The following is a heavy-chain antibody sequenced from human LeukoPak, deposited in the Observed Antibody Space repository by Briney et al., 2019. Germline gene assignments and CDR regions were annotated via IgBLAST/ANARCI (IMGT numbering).Heavy chain of an antibody. D-gene: IGHD3-22*01. Sequence: AGGSLRLSCAASGFTFSSYAMSWVRQAPGKGLEWVSAISGSGGSTYYADSVKGRFTISRDNSKNTLYLQMNSLRAEDTAVYYCAKDQWLLPYFDYWGQGTLVTVSS. J-gene: IGHJ4*02. CDR1: GFTFSSYA. CDR3: AKDQWLLPYFDY. V-gene: IGHV3-23*01. CDR2: ISGSGGST.